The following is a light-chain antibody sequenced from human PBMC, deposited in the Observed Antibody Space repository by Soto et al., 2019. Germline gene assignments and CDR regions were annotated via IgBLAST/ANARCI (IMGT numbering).Light chain of an antibody. CDR3: CSYAGFSDVV. V-gene: IGLV2-23*01. CDR1: SRDIGSYNL. CDR2: EGN. Sequence: QSALTQPASVSGSPGQSITISCTGTSRDIGSYNLVSWYQQHPGKAPKLMIYEGNKRPSGVSNRFSASKSGNTASLTISGLQAEDEGDYYCCSYAGFSDVVFGSGTKVTVL. J-gene: IGLJ1*01.